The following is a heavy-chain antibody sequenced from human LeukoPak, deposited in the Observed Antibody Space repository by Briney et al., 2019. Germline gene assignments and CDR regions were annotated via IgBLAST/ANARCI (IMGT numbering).Heavy chain of an antibody. D-gene: IGHD3-22*01. Sequence: PSETLSLTCTVSGGFISSYYWSWIRQPAGKGLEWIGRIYTSGSTNYNPSLKSRVTISVDKSKNQFSLKLSSVTAADTAVYYCARLSSSGYFLGYYYYMDVWGKGTTVTVSS. V-gene: IGHV4-4*07. J-gene: IGHJ6*03. CDR2: IYTSGST. CDR1: GGFISSYY. CDR3: ARLSSSGYFLGYYYYMDV.